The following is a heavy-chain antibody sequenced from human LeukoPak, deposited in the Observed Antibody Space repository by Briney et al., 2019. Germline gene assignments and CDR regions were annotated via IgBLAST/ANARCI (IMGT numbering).Heavy chain of an antibody. D-gene: IGHD1-26*01. J-gene: IGHJ4*02. CDR2: INRAGIES. V-gene: IGHV3-7*01. CDR3: ARVGTWELQRVFDN. Sequence: GGSLRLSCAASGFTFTDYWMTWVRQVPGKGLEWVANINRAGIESYYEGSVKGRFTISRDNAEKSLYLQMDSLRVDDTAVYYCARVGTWELQRVFDNWGQGTLVTVSS. CDR1: GFTFTDYW.